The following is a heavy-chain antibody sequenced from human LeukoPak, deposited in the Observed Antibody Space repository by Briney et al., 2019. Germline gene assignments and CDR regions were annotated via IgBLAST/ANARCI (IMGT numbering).Heavy chain of an antibody. V-gene: IGHV3-23*01. CDR3: AKPFMVGATGYYYYYMDV. J-gene: IGHJ6*03. CDR2: ISGSGRST. CDR1: GFTFSRCD. D-gene: IGHD1-26*01. Sequence: GGSLRLSCAASGFTFSRCDMSWVRQAPGNGLEWVSAISGSGRSTHYAYSVKGRFTISRDNSKNTLYLQMNSLRAEDTAVYYCAKPFMVGATGYYYYYMDVWGKGTTVTVSS.